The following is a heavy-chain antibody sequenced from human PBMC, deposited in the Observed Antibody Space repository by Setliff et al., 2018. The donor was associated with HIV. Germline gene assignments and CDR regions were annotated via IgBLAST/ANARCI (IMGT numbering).Heavy chain of an antibody. Sequence: PSETLSLTCTVSGDSINSGSHYWSWIRQPAGKGLEWIGRFYSSRSNSYNPSLKSRVTISVDTSKNQFSLRLSSVTAADTAVYYCARGVAVTAIHAYYYGLDVWGQGTTVTVS. D-gene: IGHD2-21*02. CDR1: GDSINSGSHY. CDR2: FYSSRSN. J-gene: IGHJ6*02. CDR3: ARGVAVTAIHAYYYGLDV. V-gene: IGHV4-61*02.